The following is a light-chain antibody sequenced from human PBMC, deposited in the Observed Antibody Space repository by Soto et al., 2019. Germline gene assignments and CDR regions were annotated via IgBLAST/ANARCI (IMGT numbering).Light chain of an antibody. V-gene: IGLV1-51*02. CDR3: ETWDSSLSAGV. CDR2: KND. J-gene: IGLJ2*01. CDR1: SSNIGNNY. Sequence: QSVLTQPPSVSAAPGQKVTISCSGSSSNIGNNYVSWYQQLPGTAPKLLIYKNDKRPSGIPDRSSGSKSGTSATLDITGLQTGDEADYYCETWDSSLSAGVFGGGTKVTVL.